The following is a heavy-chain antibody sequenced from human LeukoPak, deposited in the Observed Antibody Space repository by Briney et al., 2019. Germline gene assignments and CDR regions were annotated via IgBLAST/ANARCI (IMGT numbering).Heavy chain of an antibody. CDR1: GGSISSSNW. D-gene: IGHD6-19*01. V-gene: IGHV4-4*02. CDR2: IYHSGST. Sequence: PSETLSLTCAVSGGSISSSNWWSWVRQPPGKGLEWIGEIYHSGSTNYNPSLKSRVTISVDTSKNQFSLKLSSVTAADTAVYYCARSGRSGAWFDPWGQGTLVTVSS. J-gene: IGHJ5*02. CDR3: ARSGRSGAWFDP.